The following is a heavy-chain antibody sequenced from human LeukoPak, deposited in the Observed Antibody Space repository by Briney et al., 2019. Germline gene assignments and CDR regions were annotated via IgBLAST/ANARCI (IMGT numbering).Heavy chain of an antibody. D-gene: IGHD6-13*01. CDR2: MSYDGKNN. J-gene: IGHJ4*02. CDR1: GFTFLNYA. CDR3: AREWGAAADY. Sequence: GGSLRLSCVASGFTFLNYAVHWVRQAPGKGLEWVAVMSYDGKNNYYADSVKGRFTLSRDTSKNTLYVQISSLRREDTAVYYCAREWGAAADYWGQGTLVTVSS. V-gene: IGHV3-30*04.